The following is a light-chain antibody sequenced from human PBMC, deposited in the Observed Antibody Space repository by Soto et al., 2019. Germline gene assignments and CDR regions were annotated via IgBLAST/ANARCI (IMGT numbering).Light chain of an antibody. Sequence: EIVLTQSPGALSLSPGERATVSCRASQGINSRYLAWYQQKPGQAPRLLIYGASSRATGIPDRFSGSGSGTDFTLTISRLEPEDFAVYYCQQFGSSPGFTFGPGTKVDIK. CDR1: QGINSRY. CDR3: QQFGSSPGFT. J-gene: IGKJ3*01. CDR2: GAS. V-gene: IGKV3-20*01.